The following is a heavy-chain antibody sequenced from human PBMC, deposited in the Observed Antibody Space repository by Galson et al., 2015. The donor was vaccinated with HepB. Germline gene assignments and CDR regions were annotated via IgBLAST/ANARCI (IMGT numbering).Heavy chain of an antibody. CDR1: GFSFSTYS. CDR2: ISSDATNE. V-gene: IGHV3-30-3*01. J-gene: IGHJ4*02. D-gene: IGHD6-19*01. CDR3: VRGRPWVVPHPWDY. Sequence: SLRLSCAASGFSFSTYSMHWVRQAPGKGLEWLTVISSDATNEYYVDSVKGRFTISRDNSKNTLYLQMNSLRPEDTAVYYCVRGRPWVVPHPWDYWGQGTLVTVSS.